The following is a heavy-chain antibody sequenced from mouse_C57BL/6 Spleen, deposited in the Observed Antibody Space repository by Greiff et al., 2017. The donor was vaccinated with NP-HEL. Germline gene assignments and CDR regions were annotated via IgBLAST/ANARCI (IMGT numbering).Heavy chain of an antibody. V-gene: IGHV5-15*04. D-gene: IGHD1-1*01. CDR2: ISNLAYSI. J-gene: IGHJ1*03. CDR3: ARRHYGSSYPYWYFDV. CDR1: GFTFSDYG. Sequence: EVQLVESGGGLVQPGGSLKLSCAASGFTFSDYGMAWVRQAPRKGPEWVAFISNLAYSIYYADTVTGRFTISRENAKNTLYLEMSSLRSEDTAMYYCARRHYGSSYPYWYFDVWGTGTTVTVSS.